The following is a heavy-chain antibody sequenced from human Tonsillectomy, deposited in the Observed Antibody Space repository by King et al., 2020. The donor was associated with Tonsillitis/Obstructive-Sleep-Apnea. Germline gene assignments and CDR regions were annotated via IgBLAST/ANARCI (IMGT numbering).Heavy chain of an antibody. CDR3: ARDLPDSGDPRYAFDI. CDR1: GFTFSSYS. Sequence: VQLVESGGGLVKPGGSLRLSCAASGFTFSSYSMNWVRQAPGKGLEWVSSISSSSSYIYYADSVKGRFTISRDNAKNSLYLQMNSLRAEDTAVYYCARDLPDSGDPRYAFDIWGQGTMVTVSS. V-gene: IGHV3-21*01. CDR2: ISSSSSYI. J-gene: IGHJ3*02. D-gene: IGHD4-17*01.